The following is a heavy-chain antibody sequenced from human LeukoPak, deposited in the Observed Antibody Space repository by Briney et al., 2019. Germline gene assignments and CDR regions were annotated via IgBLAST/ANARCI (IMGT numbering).Heavy chain of an antibody. V-gene: IGHV1-24*01. CDR1: GYTLTELS. D-gene: IGHD3-22*01. CDR3: ATSLDSGYYYDFDY. J-gene: IGHJ4*02. Sequence: ASVKVSCKVSGYTLTELSMHWVRQAPGKGLEWMGDFDPEDGETIYAQKFQGRVTMNEDTSTDTAYMELSSLRSEDTAVYYCATSLDSGYYYDFDYWGQGTLVTVSS. CDR2: FDPEDGET.